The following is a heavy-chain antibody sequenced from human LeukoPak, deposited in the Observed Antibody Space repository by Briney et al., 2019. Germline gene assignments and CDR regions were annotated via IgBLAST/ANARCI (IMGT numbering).Heavy chain of an antibody. CDR2: IIPIFGTA. CDR1: GGTLSSYA. J-gene: IGHJ4*02. V-gene: IGHV1-69*05. D-gene: IGHD3-9*01. CDR3: ASLTPGLHQFDY. Sequence: GASVKVSCKASGGTLSSYAISWVRQAPGQGLEWMGGIIPIFGTANYAQKFQGRVTITTDESTSTAYMELSSLRSEDTAVYYCASLTPGLHQFDYWGQGTLVTVSS.